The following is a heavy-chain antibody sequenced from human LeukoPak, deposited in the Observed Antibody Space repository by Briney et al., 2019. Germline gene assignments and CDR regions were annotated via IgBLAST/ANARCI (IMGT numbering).Heavy chain of an antibody. V-gene: IGHV3-49*04. CDR2: IRSKAYGGTT. CDR1: GFTFGDYA. CDR3: TTYSYGYEFDY. D-gene: IGHD5-18*01. Sequence: GGSLRLSCTASGFTFGDYAMSWVRQAPGKGLEWVGFIRSKAYGGTTEYAASVKGRFTISRDDSKSIAYLQMNSLKTEDTTVYYCTTYSYGYEFDYWGQGTLVTVSS. J-gene: IGHJ4*02.